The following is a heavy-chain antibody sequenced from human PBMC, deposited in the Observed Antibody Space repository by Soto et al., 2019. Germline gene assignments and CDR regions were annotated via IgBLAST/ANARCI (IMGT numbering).Heavy chain of an antibody. D-gene: IGHD3-3*01. V-gene: IGHV1-2*04. CDR1: GYTFTGYY. J-gene: IGHJ3*02. CDR3: ARVGSSDFGVLGAFDI. CDR2: INPNSGGT. Sequence: WASVKVSCKASGYTFTGYYMHWVRQAPGQGLEWMGWINPNSGGTNYAQKFQGWVTMTRDTSISTAYMELSRLRSDDTAVYYCARVGSSDFGVLGAFDIWGQGTMVTVSS.